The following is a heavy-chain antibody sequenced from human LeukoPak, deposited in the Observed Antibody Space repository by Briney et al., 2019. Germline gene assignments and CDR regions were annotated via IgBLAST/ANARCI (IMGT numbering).Heavy chain of an antibody. Sequence: SETLSLTCTVSGGSISSSSYYWGWIRQPPGKGLEWIGSIYYSGSTYYNPSLKSRVTISVDTSKNQFSLKLSSVTAADTAVYYCAIGYSSGLYDAFDIWGQGTMVTVSS. CDR3: AIGYSSGLYDAFDI. J-gene: IGHJ3*02. V-gene: IGHV4-39*01. CDR2: IYYSGST. D-gene: IGHD6-19*01. CDR1: GGSISSSSYY.